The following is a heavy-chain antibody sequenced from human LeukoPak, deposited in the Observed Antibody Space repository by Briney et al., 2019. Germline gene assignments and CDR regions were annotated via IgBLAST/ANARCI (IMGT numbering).Heavy chain of an antibody. CDR1: GYNSNRYT. Sequence: ASVQVSCKTSGYNSNRYTITWVRQAPGQGLEWMGWDSTSNGDTNYAEKFQGRVTMTTETVTKTAYMELRRLGAGDTAMYFCARVSDTSMVTPGFDSWGQGTLVTVSS. CDR3: ARVSDTSMVTPGFDS. CDR2: DSTSNGDT. V-gene: IGHV1-18*01. J-gene: IGHJ4*02. D-gene: IGHD5-18*01.